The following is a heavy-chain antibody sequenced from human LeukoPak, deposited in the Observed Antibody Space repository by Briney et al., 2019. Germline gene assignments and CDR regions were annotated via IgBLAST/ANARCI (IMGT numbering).Heavy chain of an antibody. Sequence: GGSLRLSCAASGFTFDDYGMSWVRQAPGKGLEWVSGINWNGGSTGYADSVRGRFTISRGNAKNSLYLQTNSLRAEDTALYYCARRSAAGTTYDYWGQGTLVTVSS. CDR1: GFTFDDYG. CDR2: INWNGGST. J-gene: IGHJ4*02. V-gene: IGHV3-20*04. CDR3: ARRSAAGTTYDY. D-gene: IGHD6-13*01.